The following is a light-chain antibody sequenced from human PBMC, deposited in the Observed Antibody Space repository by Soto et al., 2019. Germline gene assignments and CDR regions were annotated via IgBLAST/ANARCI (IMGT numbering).Light chain of an antibody. Sequence: TQSAVALGQNPLERATLSCRASQSASSNYLAWYQQKPGQAPRRLIYVASSRATGIPARFSGSGSGTEFTLPISGLQYADFAASFCHQYNKWSPWTFGHGTKVDIK. CDR2: VAS. CDR1: QSASSN. CDR3: HQYNKWSPWT. J-gene: IGKJ1*01. V-gene: IGKV3D-15*01.